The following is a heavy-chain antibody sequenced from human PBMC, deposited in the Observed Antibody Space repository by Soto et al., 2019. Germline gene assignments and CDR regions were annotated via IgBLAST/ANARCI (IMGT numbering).Heavy chain of an antibody. V-gene: IGHV1-69*02. CDR2: IIPILGIA. CDR1: GGTFSSYT. D-gene: IGHD3-3*01. Sequence: SVKVSCKASGGTFSSYTISWVRQAPGQGLEWMGRIIPILGIANYAQKFQGRVTITADKSTSTAYMELSSLRSEDTAVYYCAKHTYYDFWSGYSTPFGAYYMDVWGKGTTVTVSS. CDR3: AKHTYYDFWSGYSTPFGAYYMDV. J-gene: IGHJ6*03.